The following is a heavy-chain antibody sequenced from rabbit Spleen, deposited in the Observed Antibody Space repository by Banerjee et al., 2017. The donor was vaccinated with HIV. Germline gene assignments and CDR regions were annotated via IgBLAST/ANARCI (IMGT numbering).Heavy chain of an antibody. CDR2: IGTGISYTT. Sequence: QQQLEESGGGLVKPEGSLTLTCTASGFDFNNNYYICWVRQPPGKGPEWIACIGTGISYTTYYATWAKGRFTISKTSSTTVTLQMTSLTAADTATYFCARDSGTSFSSYGMDLWGPGTLVTVS. V-gene: IGHV1S45*01. CDR3: ARDSGTSFSSYGMDL. D-gene: IGHD8-1*01. J-gene: IGHJ6*01. CDR1: GFDFNNNYY.